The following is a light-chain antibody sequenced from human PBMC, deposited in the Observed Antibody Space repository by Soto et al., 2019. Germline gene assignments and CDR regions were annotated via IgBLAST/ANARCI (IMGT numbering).Light chain of an antibody. J-gene: IGKJ1*01. CDR1: QSVLSN. Sequence: EIVMTQSPATLSGSPGERATLSCWASQSVLSNLVWYQQKPGQAPRLLISGASTRATGIPARFSGSGSGTEVTLTISRLQCDDFAVYYCQQYKNLTPTFGQGTKVEIK. CDR3: QQYKNLTPT. CDR2: GAS. V-gene: IGKV3-15*01.